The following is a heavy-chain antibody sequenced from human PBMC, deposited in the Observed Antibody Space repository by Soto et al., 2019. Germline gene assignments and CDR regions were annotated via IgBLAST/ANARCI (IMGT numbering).Heavy chain of an antibody. CDR2: ISSSTTYM. CDR3: TRDASRDSSARGWFDP. V-gene: IGHV3-21*01. J-gene: IGHJ5*02. Sequence: KAGGSLRLSCAASGFTFSSYSVNWVRQAPGKGLEWVSSISSSTTYMYYADSVQGRFTISRDNAETSLYLQMNSLRAEDTAVYYCTRDASRDSSARGWFDPWGPGTLVTVSS. CDR1: GFTFSSYS. D-gene: IGHD6-13*01.